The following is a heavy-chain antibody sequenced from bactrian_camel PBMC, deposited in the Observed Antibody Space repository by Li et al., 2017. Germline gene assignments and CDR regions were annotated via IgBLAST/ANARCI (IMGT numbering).Heavy chain of an antibody. D-gene: IGHD2*01. J-gene: IGHJ4*01. V-gene: IGHV3S42*01. CDR1: GFTYSRYC. Sequence: LVESGGGSVQAGGSLRLSCAASGFTYSRYCMVWVRQAPGKEREGVASIDSDGRTTHADSVKGRFTISRDNAQNTLYLQMNSLKPEDTAMYYCATQYYGGCRLSPDQYIYWGQGTQVTVS. CDR3: ATQYYGGCRLSPDQYIY. CDR2: IDSDGRT.